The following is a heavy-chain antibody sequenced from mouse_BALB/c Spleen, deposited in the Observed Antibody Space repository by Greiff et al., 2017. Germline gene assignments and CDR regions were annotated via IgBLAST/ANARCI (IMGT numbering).Heavy chain of an antibody. CDR3: ARSEKTARAAWFAY. CDR2: ISSGSSTI. CDR1: GFTFSSFG. J-gene: IGHJ3*01. Sequence: EVQRVESGGGLVQPGGSRKLSCAASGFTFSSFGMHWVRQAPEKGLEWVAYISSGSSTIYYADTVKGRFTISRDNPKNTLFLQMTSLRSEDTAMYYCARSEKTARAAWFAYWGQGTLVTVSA. D-gene: IGHD3-2*01. V-gene: IGHV5-17*02.